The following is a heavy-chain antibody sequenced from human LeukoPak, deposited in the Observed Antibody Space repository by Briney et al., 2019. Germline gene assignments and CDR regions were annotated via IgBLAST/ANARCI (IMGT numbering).Heavy chain of an antibody. Sequence: KLGESLKISCKGSGYSFTSYWIGWVRQMPGKGLEWMGIIYPGDSDTRYSPSFQGQVTISADKSISTAYLQWSSLKASDTAMYYCARLEEDLTLGVAGYWFVPWGQGTLVTVS. CDR3: ARLEEDLTLGVAGYWFVP. D-gene: IGHD3-16*01. CDR1: GYSFTSYW. V-gene: IGHV5-51*01. J-gene: IGHJ5*02. CDR2: IYPGDSDT.